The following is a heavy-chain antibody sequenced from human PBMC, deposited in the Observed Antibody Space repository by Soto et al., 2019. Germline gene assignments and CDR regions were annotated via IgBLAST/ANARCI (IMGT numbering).Heavy chain of an antibody. J-gene: IGHJ4*02. CDR1: GFTISDAW. CDR3: TTDPGGGVTPREAPDY. V-gene: IGHV3-15*01. Sequence: EVQLVESGGGLVKPGGSLRLSCAVSGFTISDAWMSWVRQAPGKGLEWVGRIKSKSDGGTIDHAAPVKGRFTISRDVSKNTLYLQMNSLKTEDTAVYYCTTDPGGGVTPREAPDYWGQGTLVTVSS. D-gene: IGHD3-16*01. CDR2: IKSKSDGGTI.